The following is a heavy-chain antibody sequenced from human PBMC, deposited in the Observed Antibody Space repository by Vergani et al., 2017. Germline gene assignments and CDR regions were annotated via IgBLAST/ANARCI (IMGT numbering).Heavy chain of an antibody. D-gene: IGHD6-19*01. CDR1: GGSISAGYYF. CDR2: ISASGNA. Sequence: QVQLQASGPGRVKPSQTLSLTCTMSGGSISAGYYFWSWIRQPAGKGLEWLGHISASGNASHSPSLKTRVSMSVDTSKNQFSLTVTSVTAADTAIYFCARRSGGYCRGKVHPLRTAFDVWGHGTVVTVSS. CDR3: ARRSGGYCRGKVHPLRTAFDV. J-gene: IGHJ3*01. V-gene: IGHV4-61*02.